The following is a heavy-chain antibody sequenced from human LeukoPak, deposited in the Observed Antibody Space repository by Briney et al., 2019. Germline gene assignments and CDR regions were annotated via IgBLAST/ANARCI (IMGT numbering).Heavy chain of an antibody. CDR2: IRSSTSTI. CDR1: GFTFSSYS. Sequence: GGSLSLSCAASGFTFSSYSMNWVRQAPGKGLEWVSYIRSSTSTIYYADAVKGRFTISRDNATNSLYLQMDSLRDEDTAVYYCPRDPLATTRFDYWGQGTLVTVSS. CDR3: PRDPLATTRFDY. J-gene: IGHJ4*02. V-gene: IGHV3-48*02. D-gene: IGHD5-12*01.